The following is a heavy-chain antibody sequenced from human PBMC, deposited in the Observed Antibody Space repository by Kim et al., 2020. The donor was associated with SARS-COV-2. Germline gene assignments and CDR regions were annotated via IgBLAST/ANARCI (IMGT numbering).Heavy chain of an antibody. CDR1: GFTFSSYS. Sequence: GGSLRLSCAASGFTFSSYSMNWVRQAPGKGLEWVSSISSSSSYIYYADSVKGRFTISRDNAKNSLYLQMNSLRAEDTAVYYCAGDTAMDTARYYYYYGMDVWGQGTTVTVSS. V-gene: IGHV3-21*01. J-gene: IGHJ6*02. CDR3: AGDTAMDTARYYYYYGMDV. D-gene: IGHD5-18*01. CDR2: ISSSSSYI.